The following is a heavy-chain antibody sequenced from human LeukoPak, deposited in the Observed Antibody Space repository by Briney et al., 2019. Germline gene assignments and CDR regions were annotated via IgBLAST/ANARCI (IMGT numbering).Heavy chain of an antibody. CDR3: AMQQLAEKLFDY. D-gene: IGHD6-13*01. V-gene: IGHV1-69*13. CDR2: IIPIFGTA. Sequence: GASVKVSCKASGSTFSSYAISWVRQAPGQGLEWMGGIIPIFGTANYAQKFQGRVTITADESTSTAYMELSSLRSEDTAVYYCAMQQLAEKLFDYWGQGTLVTVSS. J-gene: IGHJ4*02. CDR1: GSTFSSYA.